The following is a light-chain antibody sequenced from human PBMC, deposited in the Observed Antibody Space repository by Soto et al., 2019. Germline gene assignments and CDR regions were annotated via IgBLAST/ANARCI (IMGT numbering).Light chain of an antibody. CDR2: DVS. J-gene: IGLJ1*01. Sequence: QSALTQPPSASGSPGQSVTISCTGTSSDVGGYNYVSWYQHHPGKAPKLLIYDVSNRPSGVSNRFSGSKSGNTASLTISGLQAEDEADYYCSSYTSSSTYVCGTGTKVTVL. CDR1: SSDVGGYNY. CDR3: SSYTSSSTYV. V-gene: IGLV2-14*03.